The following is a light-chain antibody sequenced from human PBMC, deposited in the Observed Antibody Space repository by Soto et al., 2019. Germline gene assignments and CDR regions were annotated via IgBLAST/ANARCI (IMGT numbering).Light chain of an antibody. CDR1: SSDVGGYNY. CDR2: EVS. CDR3: CSYAGGSTLYV. Sequence: QSALTQPASVSGSPGQSITISCTGTSSDVGGYNYVSWYQQHPGKAPKLMISEVSHRPSGVSNRFSGSKSGNAASLTIFGLQAEDEADYYCCSYAGGSTLYVFGTGTKVTVL. V-gene: IGLV2-14*01. J-gene: IGLJ1*01.